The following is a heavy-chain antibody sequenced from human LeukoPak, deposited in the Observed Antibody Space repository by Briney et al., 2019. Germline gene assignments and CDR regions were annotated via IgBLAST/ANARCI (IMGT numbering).Heavy chain of an antibody. CDR3: AREVDCSGGRCYRGEFDY. J-gene: IGHJ4*02. CDR1: GFTFSTYA. CDR2: IWYDGSNE. V-gene: IGHV3-33*01. Sequence: GGSLRLSCATSGFTFSTYAMHWVRQAPGKGLEWVAVIWYDGSNEHYVDSVKGRFTISRDNSINTLFLQMNSLRVEDTAVYYCAREVDCSGGRCYRGEFDYWGQGTLVTVS. D-gene: IGHD2-15*01.